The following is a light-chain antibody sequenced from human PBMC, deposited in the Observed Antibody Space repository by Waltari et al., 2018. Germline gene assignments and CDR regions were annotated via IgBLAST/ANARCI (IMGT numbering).Light chain of an antibody. CDR1: QSISIF. Sequence: DIQMTQSPSALSASVGDRVIITCRASQSISIFLNWYQQKPGKAPKLLVYAASNLQSGVPSRFSGSGSETDFTLTINSLQTEDFATYYCQQSYSTPLTFGQGTRVEIK. V-gene: IGKV1-39*01. J-gene: IGKJ1*01. CDR3: QQSYSTPLT. CDR2: AAS.